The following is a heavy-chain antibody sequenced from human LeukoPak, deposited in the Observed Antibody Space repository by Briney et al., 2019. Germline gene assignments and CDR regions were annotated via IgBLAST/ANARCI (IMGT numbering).Heavy chain of an antibody. CDR2: INPDGSGK. D-gene: IGHD4/OR15-4a*01. J-gene: IGHJ4*02. Sequence: PGGSLRLSCAASGFAFGNYWMSWVRQAPGKGLEWVANINPDGSGKYYVDSVKGRFTISRDNAENSLYLGVNSLRAEDTAVYYCASNTNYRSDYWGQGTLVTVSS. CDR3: ASNTNYRSDY. CDR1: GFAFGNYW. V-gene: IGHV3-7*01.